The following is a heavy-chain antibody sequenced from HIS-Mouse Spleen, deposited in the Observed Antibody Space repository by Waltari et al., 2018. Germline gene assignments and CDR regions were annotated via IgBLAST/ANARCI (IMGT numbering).Heavy chain of an antibody. CDR1: GGSISSYY. V-gene: IGHV4-4*07. CDR2: IYTSGST. D-gene: IGHD3-3*01. Sequence: QVQLQESGPGLVKPSETLSLTCTVSGGSISSYYWSWIRQPAGKGLEWIGRIYTSGSTNYNPSLKSRVTMSVDTYKNQFSLKLSSVTAADTAVYYCARDFHDFWSGYYGGDKKHDAFDIWGQGTMVTVSS. J-gene: IGHJ3*02. CDR3: ARDFHDFWSGYYGGDKKHDAFDI.